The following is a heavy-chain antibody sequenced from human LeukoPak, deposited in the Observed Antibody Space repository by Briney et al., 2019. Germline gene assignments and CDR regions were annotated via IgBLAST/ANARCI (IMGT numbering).Heavy chain of an antibody. CDR3: ARFSSGWSPAFEYYFDY. Sequence: SETLSLTCSVSGGSINSYYWSWIRQPPGKGLECIGYIHYTGSTNYNPSLKSRVTISVDKSKDQFSLKLSSVTAADTAMYYCARFSSGWSPAFEYYFDYWGQGTLVTVSS. CDR1: GGSINSYY. V-gene: IGHV4-59*12. CDR2: IHYTGST. D-gene: IGHD6-19*01. J-gene: IGHJ4*02.